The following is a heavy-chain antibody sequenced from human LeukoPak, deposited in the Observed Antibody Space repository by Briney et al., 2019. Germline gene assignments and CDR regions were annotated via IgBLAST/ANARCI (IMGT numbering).Heavy chain of an antibody. V-gene: IGHV3-74*01. Sequence: GGSLRLSCAASGFTFSSYWMHWVRQAPGKGLVWVSRVNSDGSSTTYADSVKGRFTMSRDNAKNTRYLQMNSLRVEDTAVYYCARVWGYSSDYWGQGTLLTVSS. J-gene: IGHJ4*02. CDR1: GFTFSSYW. D-gene: IGHD6-13*01. CDR2: VNSDGSST. CDR3: ARVWGYSSDY.